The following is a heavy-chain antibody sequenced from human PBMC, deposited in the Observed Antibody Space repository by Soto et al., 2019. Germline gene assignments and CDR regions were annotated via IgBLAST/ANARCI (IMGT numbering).Heavy chain of an antibody. Sequence: SETLSLTCTVSGGSVSSSSYSWGWIRQPPGKGLEWIGTIYSSENTYYNPSLMSRVTISVDTSKNQFSLKLSSVTAADTAVYYCARLNGYCISTNCHGYYGMDVWGQGTAVTVS. D-gene: IGHD2-2*01. J-gene: IGHJ6*02. CDR2: IYSSENT. CDR3: ARLNGYCISTNCHGYYGMDV. CDR1: GGSVSSSSYS. V-gene: IGHV4-39*01.